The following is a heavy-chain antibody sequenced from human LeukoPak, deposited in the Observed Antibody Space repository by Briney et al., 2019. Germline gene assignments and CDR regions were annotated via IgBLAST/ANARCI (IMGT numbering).Heavy chain of an antibody. CDR1: GGSISSDNYS. Sequence: SQTLSLTCTVSGGSISSDNYSWSWIRQPAGKGLEWIGRVYTSGSTNYNPSLKSRVTISVDKSKNQFSLKLSSVTAADTAVYYCARLPDPWGQGTLVTVSS. V-gene: IGHV4-61*02. CDR3: ARLPDP. CDR2: VYTSGST. J-gene: IGHJ5*02.